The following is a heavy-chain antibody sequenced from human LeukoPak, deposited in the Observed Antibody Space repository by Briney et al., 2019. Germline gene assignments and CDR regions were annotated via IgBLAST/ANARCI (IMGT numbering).Heavy chain of an antibody. CDR2: IKSRTDGGTT. CDR1: GFTFSNAW. J-gene: IGHJ3*02. CDR3: TTEGYRSGWWAAFDI. Sequence: KTGGSLRLSCEASGFTFSNAWMSWVRQAPGKGLEWVGRIKSRTDGGTTDYAAPVKGRFTISRDDSKNTLFLQMKSLKTEDTAVYYCTTEGYRSGWWAAFDIWGQGTMVAVSS. D-gene: IGHD6-19*01. V-gene: IGHV3-15*01.